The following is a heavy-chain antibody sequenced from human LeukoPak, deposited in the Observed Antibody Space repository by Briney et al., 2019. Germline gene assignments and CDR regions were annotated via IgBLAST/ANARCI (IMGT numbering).Heavy chain of an antibody. CDR1: GGSISSSSYF. V-gene: IGHV4-61*02. J-gene: IGHJ5*02. D-gene: IGHD4-17*01. Sequence: SETLSLTCTASGGSISSSSYFWTWIRQPAGKGLEWIGRIYTGGSTNYNPSLKSRVTMSVDTSKNHFSLKLNSVTAADTAVYYCARDFTTAGGWFDPWGQGTLVTVSS. CDR3: ARDFTTAGGWFDP. CDR2: IYTGGST.